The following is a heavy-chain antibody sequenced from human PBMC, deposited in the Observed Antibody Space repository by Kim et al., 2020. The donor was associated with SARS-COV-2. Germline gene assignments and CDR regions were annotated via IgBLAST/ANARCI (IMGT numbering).Heavy chain of an antibody. CDR3: AKSLYSSSINDY. J-gene: IGHJ4*02. CDR2: T. D-gene: IGHD6-6*01. V-gene: IGHV3-73*01. Sequence: TSYAGSAKGRFPISRDNSKNTAYLQMNSLKIEDTAVYYCAKSLYSSSINDYWGQGTLVTVSS.